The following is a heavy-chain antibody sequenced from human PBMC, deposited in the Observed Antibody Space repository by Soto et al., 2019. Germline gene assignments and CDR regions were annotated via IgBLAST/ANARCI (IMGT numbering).Heavy chain of an antibody. CDR2: IIPILGIA. CDR1: GGTFSSYT. Sequence: QVQLVQSGAEVKKPGSSVKVSCKASGGTFSSYTISWVRQAPGQGLEWMGRIIPILGIANYAQKFQGRVTITADKYTGTAYMELSSLRSEDTAVYYCASGNDCSSTSCYSHYYYYMDVWGKGTTVTVSS. J-gene: IGHJ6*03. V-gene: IGHV1-69*02. CDR3: ASGNDCSSTSCYSHYYYYMDV. D-gene: IGHD2-2*01.